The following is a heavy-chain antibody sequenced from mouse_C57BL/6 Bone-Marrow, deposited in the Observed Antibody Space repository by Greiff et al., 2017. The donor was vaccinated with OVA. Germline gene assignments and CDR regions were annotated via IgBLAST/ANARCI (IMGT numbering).Heavy chain of an antibody. J-gene: IGHJ3*01. CDR3: TKGYDYDCAY. CDR2: IDPENGDT. Sequence: VQLQQSGAELVRPGASVKLSCTASGFNIKDDYMHWVKQRPEQGLEWIGWIDPENGDTEYASKFQGKATITADTSSNTAYLQLSSLTSEDTAVYYCTKGYDYDCAYWGQGTLVTVSA. V-gene: IGHV14-4*01. D-gene: IGHD2-4*01. CDR1: GFNIKDDY.